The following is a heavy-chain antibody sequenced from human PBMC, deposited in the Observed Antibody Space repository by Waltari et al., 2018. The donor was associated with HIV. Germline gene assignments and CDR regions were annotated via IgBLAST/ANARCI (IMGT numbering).Heavy chain of an antibody. Sequence: EVQLVESGGGLVQPGRSLRLSCAASGFFFPDYAMHWVRQDPGKGLGWGSGIRWNSGTLYYADALRGLFTISRDNAKNSLYLQMNRLRAEDTAFYYCATGGTVTTDYFNYWGQGTLVTVSS. CDR3: ATGGTVTTDYFNY. CDR1: GFFFPDYA. CDR2: IRWNSGTL. D-gene: IGHD4-17*01. J-gene: IGHJ4*02. V-gene: IGHV3-9*01.